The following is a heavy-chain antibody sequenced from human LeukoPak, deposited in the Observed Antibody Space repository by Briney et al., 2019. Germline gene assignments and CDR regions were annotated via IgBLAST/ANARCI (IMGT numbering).Heavy chain of an antibody. CDR3: ARLAGTMGAFDI. J-gene: IGHJ3*02. CDR2: IYYSGTT. CDR1: GGSISSSNCY. Sequence: PSETLSLTCTVSGGSISSSNCYWGWVRQPPGKGLEWIGSIYYSGTTYYNPSLKSRVTISVDTSKNQFSLYLNSVTASDTAVYYCARLAGTMGAFDIWGQGTMVTVSS. D-gene: IGHD6-19*01. V-gene: IGHV4-39*01.